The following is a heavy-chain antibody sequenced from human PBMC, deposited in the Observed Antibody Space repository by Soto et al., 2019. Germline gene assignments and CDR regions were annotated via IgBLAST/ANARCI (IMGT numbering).Heavy chain of an antibody. CDR3: TSSKQLDYYYYGMDV. CDR2: IRSKAYGGTT. V-gene: IGHV3-49*04. Sequence: GGSLRLSCTASGFTFSDYAMSWVRQAPGKGLEWVGFIRSKAYGGTTEYAASVKGRFTISRDDSKSIAYLQMNSLKTEDTAVYYCTSSKQLDYYYYGMDVWGQGTTVTASS. CDR1: GFTFSDYA. D-gene: IGHD6-13*01. J-gene: IGHJ6*02.